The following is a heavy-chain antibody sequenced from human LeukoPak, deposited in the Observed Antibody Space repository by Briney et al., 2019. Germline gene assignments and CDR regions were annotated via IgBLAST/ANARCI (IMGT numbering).Heavy chain of an antibody. Sequence: PGGSLRLSCAASGFTFSRYWMHWVRQAPGKGLVWVSRINSDGTITTYADTVKGRLIISRDNAKNMLYLEMNSLIAEDTAVYYCPDYGENWGQGTLVTVSS. V-gene: IGHV3-74*01. J-gene: IGHJ4*02. CDR2: INSDGTIT. D-gene: IGHD4-17*01. CDR3: PDYGEN. CDR1: GFTFSRYW.